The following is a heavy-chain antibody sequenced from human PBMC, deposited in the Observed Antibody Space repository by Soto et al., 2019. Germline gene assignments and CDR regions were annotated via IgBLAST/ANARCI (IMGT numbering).Heavy chain of an antibody. D-gene: IGHD3-16*02. Sequence: SETLSLTCAVSGASISSDAYYWSWIRQHPGKGLEWIGYISYSGSTYYNPSLKSRVTISVDTSKNQFSLKLTSVTAADTAVYYRARYRFSDTWSKFDYWGQGTLVTVSS. CDR3: ARYRFSDTWSKFDY. J-gene: IGHJ4*02. V-gene: IGHV4-31*11. CDR1: GASISSDAYY. CDR2: ISYSGST.